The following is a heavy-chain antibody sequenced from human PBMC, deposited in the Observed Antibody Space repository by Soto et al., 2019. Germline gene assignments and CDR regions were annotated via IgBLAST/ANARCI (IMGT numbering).Heavy chain of an antibody. V-gene: IGHV3-23*01. D-gene: IGHD1-26*01. Sequence: GGSLRLSCAASGFTFSSYAMSWVRQAPGKGMEWVSAISGSGGSTYYADSVKGRFTISRDNSKNTLYLQMNCLRAEDTAVFYFAKDREGEPYYFDYWGQGSLVTVSS. J-gene: IGHJ4*02. CDR3: AKDREGEPYYFDY. CDR2: ISGSGGST. CDR1: GFTFSSYA.